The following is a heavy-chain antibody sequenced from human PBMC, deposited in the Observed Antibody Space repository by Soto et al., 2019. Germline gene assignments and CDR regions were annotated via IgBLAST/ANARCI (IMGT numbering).Heavy chain of an antibody. CDR1: GFTFSSYS. Sequence: EVQLVESGGGLVKPGGSLRLSCAASGFTFSSYSMNWVRQAPGKGLEWVSSISSSSSYIYYADSVKGRFTISRDNAKNSLYLQMNSLRAEDTAVYYCASSPGGPSGWYFDYWGQGTLVTVSS. V-gene: IGHV3-21*01. J-gene: IGHJ4*02. D-gene: IGHD6-19*01. CDR2: ISSSSSYI. CDR3: ASSPGGPSGWYFDY.